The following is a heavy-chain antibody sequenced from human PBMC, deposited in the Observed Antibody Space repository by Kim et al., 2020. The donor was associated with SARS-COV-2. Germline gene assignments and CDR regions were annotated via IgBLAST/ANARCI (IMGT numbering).Heavy chain of an antibody. Sequence: SETLSLTCAVYGGSFSGYYWSWIRQPPGKGLEWIGEINHSGSTNYNPSLKSRVTISVDTSKNQFSLKLSSVTAADTAVYYCARRANLLGYCSSTSCYIWRKNYYYYYGMDVWGQGTTVTVSS. J-gene: IGHJ6*02. CDR1: GGSFSGYY. V-gene: IGHV4-34*01. D-gene: IGHD2-2*02. CDR3: ARRANLLGYCSSTSCYIWRKNYYYYYGMDV. CDR2: INHSGST.